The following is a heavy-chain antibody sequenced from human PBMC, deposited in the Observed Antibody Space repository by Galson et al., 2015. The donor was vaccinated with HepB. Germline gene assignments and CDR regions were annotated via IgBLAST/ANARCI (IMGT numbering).Heavy chain of an antibody. CDR2: ISWDGGST. Sequence: SLRLSCAASGFTFDDYTMHWVRQAPGKGLEWVSLISWDGGSTYYADSVKGRFTISRDNSKNSLYLQMNSLRTEDTALYYCAKDGPYYYDSSGYYRSHDAFDIWGQGTMVTVSS. J-gene: IGHJ3*02. V-gene: IGHV3-43*01. CDR3: AKDGPYYYDSSGYYRSHDAFDI. D-gene: IGHD3-22*01. CDR1: GFTFDDYT.